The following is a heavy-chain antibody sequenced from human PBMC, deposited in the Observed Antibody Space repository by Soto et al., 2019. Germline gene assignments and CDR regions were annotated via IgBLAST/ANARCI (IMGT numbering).Heavy chain of an antibody. CDR2: IDPSDSYS. J-gene: IGHJ6*02. CDR1: GYSFTTFW. CDR3: ARHFPLPTDLQFYYYYYYGVDV. V-gene: IGHV5-10-1*01. Sequence: GESLKISCQASGYSFTTFWISWMRQVPGKGLEWMGRIDPSDSYSNYSPSFQGHITISADKSINTAYLHFSNLKASDTAVYYCARHFPLPTDLQFYYYYYYGVDVWGHGTAVTVSS. D-gene: IGHD3-3*02.